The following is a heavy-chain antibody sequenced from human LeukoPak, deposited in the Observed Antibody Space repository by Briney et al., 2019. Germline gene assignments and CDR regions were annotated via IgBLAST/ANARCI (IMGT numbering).Heavy chain of an antibody. CDR1: GGSISNGGYS. J-gene: IGHJ5*02. Sequence: SQTLSLTCAVSGGSISNGGYSWSWIRQPPGKGLEWIGYIYHSGSTYYNPSLKSRVTISVDRSKNQFSLKLSSVTAADTAVYYCARVLLWFGDPSWFDPWGQGTLVTVSS. V-gene: IGHV4-30-2*01. CDR2: IYHSGST. CDR3: ARVLLWFGDPSWFDP. D-gene: IGHD3-10*01.